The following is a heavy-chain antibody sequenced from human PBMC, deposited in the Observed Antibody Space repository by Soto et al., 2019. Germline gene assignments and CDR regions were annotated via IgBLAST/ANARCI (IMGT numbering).Heavy chain of an antibody. CDR2: INRDGSIT. CDR1: GFTFSSHW. Sequence: GGSLRLSCAASGFTFSSHWMHWVRQAPGKGLVWVSRINRDGSITNYADSVKGRFTISRDNAKNTLFLQMNTLRGEDTAVYYCVRGGTLFGLVPKLYWGQGTQVTVSS. D-gene: IGHD3-3*01. J-gene: IGHJ4*02. CDR3: VRGGTLFGLVPKLY. V-gene: IGHV3-74*01.